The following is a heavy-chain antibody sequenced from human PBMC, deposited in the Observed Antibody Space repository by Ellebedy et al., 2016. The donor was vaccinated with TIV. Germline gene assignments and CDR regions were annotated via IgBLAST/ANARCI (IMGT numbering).Heavy chain of an antibody. CDR2: IKSESEGGTT. CDR3: STYTVGDDS. D-gene: IGHD1-26*01. CDR1: GFTFVTYA. V-gene: IGHV3-15*01. Sequence: GESLKISCAASGFTFVTYAMTWVRQSPGKGLEWVGRIKSESEGGTTDYAAPVKGRFTISRDDLQNILYLQMNNLTIADTGVYYCSTYTVGDDSWGQGTLVIVSS. J-gene: IGHJ1*01.